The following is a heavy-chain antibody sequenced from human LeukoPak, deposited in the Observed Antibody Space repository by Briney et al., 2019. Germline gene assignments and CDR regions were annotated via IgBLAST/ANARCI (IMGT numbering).Heavy chain of an antibody. Sequence: GGSLRLSCAASGFNLSSYAMSWVRQAPGKGLEWVSAISDTGNTYYADSVKGRFTISRDSSKNTLFLQMNRLRPEDAAVYYCAKAPVTTCRGAFCYPFDYWGLGTLVTVSS. CDR3: AKAPVTTCRGAFCYPFDY. D-gene: IGHD2-15*01. J-gene: IGHJ4*02. CDR2: ISDTGNT. V-gene: IGHV3-23*01. CDR1: GFNLSSYA.